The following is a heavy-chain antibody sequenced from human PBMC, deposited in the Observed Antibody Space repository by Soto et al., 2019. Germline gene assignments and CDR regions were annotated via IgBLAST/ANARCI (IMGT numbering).Heavy chain of an antibody. CDR2: IYPGDSDT. D-gene: IGHD3-10*01. CDR3: ARQYYYGSGSSSDWFDP. Sequence: GESLKISCKGSGYSFTSYWIGWVRQMPGKGLEWMGIIYPGDSDTRYSPSFQGQVTIPADKSISTAYLQWSSLKASDTAMYYYARQYYYGSGSSSDWFDPWGQGTLVTVSS. J-gene: IGHJ5*02. CDR1: GYSFTSYW. V-gene: IGHV5-51*01.